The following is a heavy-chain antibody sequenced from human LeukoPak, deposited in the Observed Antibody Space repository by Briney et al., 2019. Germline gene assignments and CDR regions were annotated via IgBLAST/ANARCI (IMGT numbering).Heavy chain of an antibody. D-gene: IGHD2-2*01. Sequence: SQTLSLTCTVSGGSISSADYYWSWIRQPPGKGLEWIGYIYYSGSTYCNPSLKSRVTISLDTSKNQFSLKLTSVTAADTAMYYCARVITTGVVPAALAQMFDYWGQGTLVTVSS. CDR3: ARVITTGVVPAALAQMFDY. J-gene: IGHJ4*02. CDR1: GGSISSADYY. CDR2: IYYSGST. V-gene: IGHV4-31*03.